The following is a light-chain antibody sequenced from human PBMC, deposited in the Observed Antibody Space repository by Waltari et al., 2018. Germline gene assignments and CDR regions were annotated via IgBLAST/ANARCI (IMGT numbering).Light chain of an antibody. CDR3: SSYAGSNGFYV. V-gene: IGLV2-8*01. Sequence: QSALTQPPSASGSLGQSVTISCTGTSSDIGGYNYVSWYQQHPGKAPNLMIYEVTKRPSGVPDRFSGSKSGNTASLTLSGLQAEDEADYYCSSYAGSNGFYVFGTGTTVTVL. CDR2: EVT. CDR1: SSDIGGYNY. J-gene: IGLJ1*01.